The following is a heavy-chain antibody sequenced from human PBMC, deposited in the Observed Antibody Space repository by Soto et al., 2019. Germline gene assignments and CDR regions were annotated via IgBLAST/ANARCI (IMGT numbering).Heavy chain of an antibody. V-gene: IGHV4-61*08. CDR2: IYYSGNT. CDR1: GGSVSSGDYY. CDR3: ARIPVDTSMIYWLES. Sequence: TLSLTCTVSGGSVSSGDYYWSWIRQPPGKGLEWIGYIYYSGNTNYNPSLKSRVIISVDTSKNLFSLKLTSVTAADTAVYYCARIPVDTSMIYWLESCGQGTLVTVSS. D-gene: IGHD5-18*01. J-gene: IGHJ5*01.